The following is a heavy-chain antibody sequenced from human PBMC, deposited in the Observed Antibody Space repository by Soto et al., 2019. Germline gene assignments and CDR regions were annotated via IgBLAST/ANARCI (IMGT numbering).Heavy chain of an antibody. J-gene: IGHJ6*02. V-gene: IGHV3-9*01. D-gene: IGHD2-2*01. CDR1: GFTFDDYA. Sequence: ESGGGLVQPGRSLRLSCAASGFTFDDYAMHWVRQAPWTGLEWVSGISWNSGSIGYADSVKGRFTISRDNAKNSLYLQMNSLRAEDTALYYCAKDTSQLLWKDYYYGMDVWGQGTTVTVSS. CDR3: AKDTSQLLWKDYYYGMDV. CDR2: ISWNSGSI.